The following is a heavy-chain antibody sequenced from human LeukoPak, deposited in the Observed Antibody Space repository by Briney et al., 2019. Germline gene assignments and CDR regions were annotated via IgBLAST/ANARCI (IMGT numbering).Heavy chain of an antibody. V-gene: IGHV4-30-4*08. CDR1: GGSISSGDYY. J-gene: IGHJ6*03. CDR3: ARNYCDSSGYRHYYYYMDV. Sequence: SQTLSLTCTVSGGSISSGDYYWSWIRQPPGKGLECIGYIYYSGSTYYNPSLKSRVTISVDTSKNQFSLKLSSVTAADTAVYYCARNYCDSSGYRHYYYYMDVWGKGTTVTVSS. CDR2: IYYSGST. D-gene: IGHD3-22*01.